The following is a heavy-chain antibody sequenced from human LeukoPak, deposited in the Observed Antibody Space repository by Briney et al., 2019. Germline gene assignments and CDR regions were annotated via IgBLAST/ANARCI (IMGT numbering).Heavy chain of an antibody. Sequence: PGGSLRLSCAASGFTFSSYAMHWVRQAPGKGLEYVSAISSNGGSTYYANSVKGRFTISRDNSKNTLYLQMGSLRAEDMAVYYCARDGGLRYPLYYFDYWGQGTLVTVSS. V-gene: IGHV3-64*01. D-gene: IGHD3-9*01. J-gene: IGHJ4*02. CDR2: ISSNGGST. CDR3: ARDGGLRYPLYYFDY. CDR1: GFTFSSYA.